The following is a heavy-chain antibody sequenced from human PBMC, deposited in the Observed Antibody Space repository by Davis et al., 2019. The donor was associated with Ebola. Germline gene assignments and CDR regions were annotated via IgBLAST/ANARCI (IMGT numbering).Heavy chain of an antibody. CDR1: GGSISSYY. CDR3: ARGYSSSWDEFDY. Sequence: MPSETLSLTCTVSGGSISSYYWGWIRQPPGKGLEWIGYIYYSGSTDYNPSLKSRVTISVDTSKNQFSLKLSSVTAADTAVYYCARGYSSSWDEFDYWGQGTLVTVSS. V-gene: IGHV4-59*01. J-gene: IGHJ4*02. D-gene: IGHD6-13*01. CDR2: IYYSGST.